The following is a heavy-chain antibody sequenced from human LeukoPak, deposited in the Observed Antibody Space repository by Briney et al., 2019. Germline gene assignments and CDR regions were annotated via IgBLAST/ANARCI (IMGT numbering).Heavy chain of an antibody. D-gene: IGHD3-10*01. CDR2: INHSGST. V-gene: IGHV4-34*01. J-gene: IGHJ6*03. CDR3: ARVSLPSRSGSYYNYYYCYYMDV. CDR1: GGSFSGYY. Sequence: SETLSLTCAVYGGSFSGYYWSWIRQPPGKGLEWIGEINHSGSTNYNPSLKSRVTISVDTSKNQFSLKLSSVTAADTAVYYCARVSLPSRSGSYYNYYYCYYMDVWGKGTTVTVSS.